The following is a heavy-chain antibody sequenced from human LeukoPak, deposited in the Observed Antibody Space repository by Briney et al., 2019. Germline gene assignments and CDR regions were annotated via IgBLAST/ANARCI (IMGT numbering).Heavy chain of an antibody. D-gene: IGHD3-10*01. CDR1: GFTFSSYG. Sequence: QPGRSLRLSCAASGFTFSSYGMHWVRQAPGKGLEWVAVISYDGSNKYYADSVKGRFTISRDNSKNTLYLQMNSLRAEDRAVYYCAKSQQLAEEFSGFDYWGQGTLVTVS. CDR3: AKSQQLAEEFSGFDY. V-gene: IGHV3-30*18. J-gene: IGHJ4*02. CDR2: ISYDGSNK.